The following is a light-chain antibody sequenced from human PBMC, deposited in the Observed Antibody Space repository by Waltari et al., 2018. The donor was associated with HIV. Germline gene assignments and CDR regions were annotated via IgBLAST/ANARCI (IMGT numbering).Light chain of an antibody. Sequence: NFILTQPHSVSESPGKTVTISCTRSSGNIDSSYVQWYQQRPGSSPTTVIYANNQRPSGVPDRFSGSIDSSSNSASLTISGLRTEDEADYYCQSHDNKIFYVFGGGTYVTVL. V-gene: IGLV6-57*01. J-gene: IGLJ1*01. CDR2: ANN. CDR3: QSHDNKIFYV. CDR1: SGNIDSSY.